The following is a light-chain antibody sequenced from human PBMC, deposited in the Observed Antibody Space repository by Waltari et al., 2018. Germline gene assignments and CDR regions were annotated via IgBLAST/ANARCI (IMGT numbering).Light chain of an antibody. CDR2: DGS. CDR1: QSVSSY. Sequence: EIVLTQSPATLSLSPGERATLSCRASQSVSSYLLWYQQKPGQAPGLLIYDGSNRATGIPARFSGSGSGTDFTLTISSLEPEDFAVYYCQQRVNWPLTFGGGTKVEI. CDR3: QQRVNWPLT. V-gene: IGKV3-11*01. J-gene: IGKJ4*01.